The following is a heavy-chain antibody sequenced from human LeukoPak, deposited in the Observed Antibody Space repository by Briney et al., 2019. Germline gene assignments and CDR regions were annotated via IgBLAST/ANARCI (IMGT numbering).Heavy chain of an antibody. CDR1: GGSISSYY. Sequence: SETLSLTFTVSGGSISSYYWSWIRQPAGKGLEWIGRIYTSGSTNYNPSLKSRVTMSVDTSKNQFSLKLSSVTAADTAVYYCARVVPTSHYDYVWGSYRPTYYFDYWGQGTLVTVSS. J-gene: IGHJ4*02. V-gene: IGHV4-4*07. CDR2: IYTSGST. CDR3: ARVVPTSHYDYVWGSYRPTYYFDY. D-gene: IGHD3-16*02.